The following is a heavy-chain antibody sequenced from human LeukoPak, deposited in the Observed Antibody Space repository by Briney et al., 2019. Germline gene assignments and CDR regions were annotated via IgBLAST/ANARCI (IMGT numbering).Heavy chain of an antibody. J-gene: IGHJ4*02. D-gene: IGHD1-26*01. CDR1: GFTFSRYS. Sequence: GGSLRLSCAASGFTFSRYSMNWVRQAPGKGLEWVSAISGSGDSTYYADSVKGRFIISIDNSKNTLYLQMNSLRAEDTAVYYCAKDRGYRSGSYYGGPFDYWGQGTLVTVSS. CDR3: AKDRGYRSGSYYGGPFDY. V-gene: IGHV3-23*01. CDR2: ISGSGDST.